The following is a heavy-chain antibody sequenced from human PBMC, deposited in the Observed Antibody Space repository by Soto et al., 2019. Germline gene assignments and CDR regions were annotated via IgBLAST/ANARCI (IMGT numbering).Heavy chain of an antibody. D-gene: IGHD2-15*01. CDR3: ARLVVVVAATNSWSDP. V-gene: IGHV4-30-4*01. CDR1: GGSISSGDYY. Sequence: SETLSLTCTVSGGSISSGDYYWSWIRQPPGKGLEWIGYIYYSGSTYYNPSLKSRVTISVDTPKNQFSLKLSSVTAADTAVYYCARLVVVVAATNSWSDPWGQGTLVTVSS. J-gene: IGHJ5*02. CDR2: IYYSGST.